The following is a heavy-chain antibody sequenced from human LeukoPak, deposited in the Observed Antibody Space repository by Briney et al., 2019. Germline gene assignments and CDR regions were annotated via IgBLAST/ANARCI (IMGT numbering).Heavy chain of an antibody. CDR3: ASVDTAMALDAFDI. Sequence: SETLSLTCTVSGGSIRSSYYYWGWIRQPPGKGLEWIGSIYDSGSTYYNPSLKSRVTISVDTSKNQFSLKLNSVTAADTAVYYCASVDTAMALDAFDIWGQGTMVTVSS. V-gene: IGHV4-39*01. CDR2: IYDSGST. D-gene: IGHD5-18*01. CDR1: GGSIRSSYYY. J-gene: IGHJ3*02.